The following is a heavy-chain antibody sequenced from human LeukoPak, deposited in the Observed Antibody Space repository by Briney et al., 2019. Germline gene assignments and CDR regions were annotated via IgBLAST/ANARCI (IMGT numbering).Heavy chain of an antibody. CDR1: GYTFTGYY. Sequence: GASVKVSCKASGYTFTGYYMHWVRQAPGQGLEWMGWINPNSGGTNYAQKFQGRVTMTRDTSISTAYMELSRLRSDDTAVYYCARDFPRLERPEKKKFDPGGQGTLVTVSS. V-gene: IGHV1-2*02. CDR2: INPNSGGT. J-gene: IGHJ5*02. CDR3: ARDFPRLERPEKKKFDP. D-gene: IGHD1-1*01.